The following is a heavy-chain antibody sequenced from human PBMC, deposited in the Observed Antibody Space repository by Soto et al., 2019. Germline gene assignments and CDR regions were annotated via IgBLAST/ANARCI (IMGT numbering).Heavy chain of an antibody. Sequence: GGSLRLSCAASGFTFSSYGMHWVRQAPCKGLEWVAVISYDGSNKYYADSVKGRFTISRDNSKNTLYLQMNSLRAEDTAVYYCAKDSPDSSGYYLDYWRQATLVTVSS. V-gene: IGHV3-30*18. D-gene: IGHD3-22*01. CDR3: AKDSPDSSGYYLDY. J-gene: IGHJ4*02. CDR1: GFTFSSYG. CDR2: ISYDGSNK.